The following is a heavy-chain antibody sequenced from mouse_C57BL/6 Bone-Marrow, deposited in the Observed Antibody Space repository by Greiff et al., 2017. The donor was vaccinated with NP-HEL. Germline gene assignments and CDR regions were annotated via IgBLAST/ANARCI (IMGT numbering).Heavy chain of an antibody. CDR2: IDPSDSYT. J-gene: IGHJ1*03. V-gene: IGHV1-59*01. CDR1: GYTFTSYW. CDR3: ARCDDWYFDV. Sequence: VQLKQPGAELVRPGTSVKLSCKASGYTFTSYWMHWVKQRPGQGLEWIGVIDPSDSYTNYNQKFKGKATLTVDTSSSTAYMQLSSLTSEDSAVYYCARCDDWYFDVWGTGTTVTVSS.